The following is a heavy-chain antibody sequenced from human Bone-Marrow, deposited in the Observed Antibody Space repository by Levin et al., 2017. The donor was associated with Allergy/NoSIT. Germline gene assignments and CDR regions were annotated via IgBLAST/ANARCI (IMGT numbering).Heavy chain of an antibody. Sequence: SETLSLTCTVSGGSVTSFSHYWTWIRQPAGKTLEWIGRIYITGNTDYNPSFKSRVTMSLDTSKNQFSLKLRSVTAADTAVYYCARVSGTSNSAVVVSGTMGTGFYYYMDVWGKGTTVTVSS. J-gene: IGHJ6*03. CDR2: IYITGNT. CDR1: GGSVTSFSHY. CDR3: ARVSGTSNSAVVVSGTMGTGFYYYMDV. D-gene: IGHD2-2*01. V-gene: IGHV4-4*07.